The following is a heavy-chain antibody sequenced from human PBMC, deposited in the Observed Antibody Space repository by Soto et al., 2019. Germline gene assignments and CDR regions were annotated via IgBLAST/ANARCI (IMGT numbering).Heavy chain of an antibody. CDR1: GFTFSSYG. CDR3: ARYLIKVDSGYVHYFDY. Sequence: PGGSLRLSCAASGFTFSSYGMHWVRQAPGKGLEWVAVIWYDGSNKYYADSVKGRFTISRDNSKNTLYLQMNSLRAEDTAVYYCARYLIKVDSGYVHYFDYWGQGTLVTVSS. CDR2: IWYDGSNK. J-gene: IGHJ4*02. V-gene: IGHV3-33*01. D-gene: IGHD5-12*01.